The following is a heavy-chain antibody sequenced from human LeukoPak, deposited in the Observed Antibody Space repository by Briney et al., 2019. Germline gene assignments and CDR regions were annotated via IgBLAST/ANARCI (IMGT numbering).Heavy chain of an antibody. Sequence: GGSLRLSCAASGFTFSSYSMNWVRQAPGKGLDWVSYISSSSSTIYYADSVKGRFTISRDNAKNSLYLQMNSLRAEDTAVYYCARGSGIAVAGTGYWGQGTLVTVPS. CDR2: ISSSSSTI. CDR1: GFTFSSYS. CDR3: ARGSGIAVAGTGY. V-gene: IGHV3-48*01. D-gene: IGHD6-19*01. J-gene: IGHJ4*02.